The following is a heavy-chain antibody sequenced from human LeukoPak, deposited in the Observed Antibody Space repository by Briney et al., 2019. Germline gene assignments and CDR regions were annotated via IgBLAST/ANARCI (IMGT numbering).Heavy chain of an antibody. CDR2: IWYDGSNK. Sequence: GRSLRLSCAASGFTFSSYCMHWVRQAPGKGLEWLAVIWYDGSNKYYADCVNGRFTLSRDNSKNTLYRQMNSLRAEDTAVYYCARDGAGGYFDYFYEAFDIWGQGTMVTVSS. CDR1: GFTFSSYC. D-gene: IGHD3-9*01. J-gene: IGHJ3*02. V-gene: IGHV3-33*01. CDR3: ARDGAGGYFDYFYEAFDI.